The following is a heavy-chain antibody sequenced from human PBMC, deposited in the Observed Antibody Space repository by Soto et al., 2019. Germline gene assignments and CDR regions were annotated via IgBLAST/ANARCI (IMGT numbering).Heavy chain of an antibody. D-gene: IGHD6-19*01. CDR2: INPSGGST. J-gene: IGHJ4*02. CDR3: ARGGRDGGWYQTLTGFDY. Sequence: QVQLVQSGAEVKKPGASVKVSCKASGYTFTSYYMHWVRQAPGQGLEWMGIINPSGGSTSYAQKFQGRVTMTRDTSTSTVYMELSSLRSEDTAVYYCARGGRDGGWYQTLTGFDYWGQGTLVTVSS. V-gene: IGHV1-46*03. CDR1: GYTFTSYY.